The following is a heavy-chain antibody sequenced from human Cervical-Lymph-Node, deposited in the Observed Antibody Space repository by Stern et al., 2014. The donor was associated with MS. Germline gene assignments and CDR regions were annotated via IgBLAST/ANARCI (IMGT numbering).Heavy chain of an antibody. D-gene: IGHD3-22*01. Sequence: EVQLVESGGGLVQPGGSLRLSWAASGFTFIEYGMHWVRQAPGKGLEWVAGINWCSGDIGYVDSVKGRFTISRDNAESSLYLQMNSLRHEDTALYFCAKDSVFRGYEYSRGYFESWGHGTLVTVSS. V-gene: IGHV3-9*01. CDR3: AKDSVFRGYEYSRGYFES. J-gene: IGHJ4*01. CDR1: GFTFIEYG. CDR2: INWCSGDI.